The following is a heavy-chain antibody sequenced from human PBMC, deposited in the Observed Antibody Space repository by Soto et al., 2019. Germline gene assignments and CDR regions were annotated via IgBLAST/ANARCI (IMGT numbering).Heavy chain of an antibody. V-gene: IGHV1-18*01. D-gene: IGHD7-27*01. J-gene: IGHJ6*02. CDR3: ARDCALGHHYYYYCMDV. CDR1: GYTFTSYG. Sequence: QVQLVQSGAEVKKPGASVKVSCKASGYTFTSYGISWVRQAPGQGLEWMGWISAYNGNTNYAQKLQGRVTMTTDTSTRTAYMELRSLRSDDTAMYYCARDCALGHHYYYYCMDVWFQGPTVTVSS. CDR2: ISAYNGNT.